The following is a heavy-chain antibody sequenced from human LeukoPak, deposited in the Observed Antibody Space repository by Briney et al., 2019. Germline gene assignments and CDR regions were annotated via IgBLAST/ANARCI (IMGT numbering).Heavy chain of an antibody. Sequence: SETLSLTCTVSGGSISSGGYYWSWIRQPPGKGLEWIGYIYHSGSTYYNPSLKSRVTISVDRSKNQFSLKLSSVTAADTAVYYCARRRSSRGPFDYWGQGTLVTVSS. CDR3: ARRRSSRGPFDY. V-gene: IGHV4-30-2*01. CDR2: IYHSGST. D-gene: IGHD5-24*01. J-gene: IGHJ4*02. CDR1: GGSISSGGYY.